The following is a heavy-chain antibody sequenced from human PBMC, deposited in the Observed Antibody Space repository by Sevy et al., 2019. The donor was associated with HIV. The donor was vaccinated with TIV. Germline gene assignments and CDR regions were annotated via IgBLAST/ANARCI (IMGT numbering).Heavy chain of an antibody. CDR2: ISSSSSTI. J-gene: IGHJ4*02. Sequence: GGSLRLSCAASGFTFSSYSMNWVRQAPGKGLEWVSYISSSSSTIYYADSVKGRFTISRDNAKNSLYLQMNSLRAEDTAVYYCARTSALGLHLGEPFDYWGQGTLLTVSS. D-gene: IGHD3-16*01. V-gene: IGHV3-48*01. CDR1: GFTFSSYS. CDR3: ARTSALGLHLGEPFDY.